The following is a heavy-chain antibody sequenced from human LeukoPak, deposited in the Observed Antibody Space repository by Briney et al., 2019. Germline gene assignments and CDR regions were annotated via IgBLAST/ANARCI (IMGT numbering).Heavy chain of an antibody. Sequence: PSQTLSLTCTVSGGSIGSGSYYWSWIRQPAGKGLEWIGRIYTSGSTNYNPSLKSRVTISVDTSKNQFSLKLSSVTAADTAVYYCARSAKTPYYYYYMDVWGKGTTVTVSS. CDR3: ARSAKTPYYYYYMDV. CDR1: GGSIGSGSYY. CDR2: IYTSGST. V-gene: IGHV4-61*02. J-gene: IGHJ6*03.